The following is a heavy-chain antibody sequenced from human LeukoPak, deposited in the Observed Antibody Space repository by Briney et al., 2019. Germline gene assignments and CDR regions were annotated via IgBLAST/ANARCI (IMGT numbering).Heavy chain of an antibody. J-gene: IGHJ4*02. D-gene: IGHD3-22*01. V-gene: IGHV3-30-3*01. Sequence: GGSLRLSCEASGFTFSSYAMHWVRQAPGQGLEWVAVISYDGSNKYYADSVKGRFTISRDNSKNTLYLQMNSLRAEDTAVYYCARVEYYDSSGYYLPLDYWGQGTLVTVSS. CDR2: ISYDGSNK. CDR3: ARVEYYDSSGYYLPLDY. CDR1: GFTFSSYA.